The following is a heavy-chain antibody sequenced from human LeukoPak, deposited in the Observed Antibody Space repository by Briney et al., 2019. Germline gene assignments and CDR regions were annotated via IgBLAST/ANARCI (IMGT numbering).Heavy chain of an antibody. D-gene: IGHD6-13*01. V-gene: IGHV4-30-2*03. J-gene: IGHJ1*01. CDR2: IYYSGST. CDR3: ASGLAAAGTEYFQH. Sequence: SETLSLTCAVSGDSLSSDRYSWNWIRQPPGKGLEWIGSIYYSGSTYYNPSLKSRVTISVDTSKNQFSLKLSSVTAADTAVYYCASGLAAAGTEYFQHWGQGTLVTVSS. CDR1: GDSLSSDRYS.